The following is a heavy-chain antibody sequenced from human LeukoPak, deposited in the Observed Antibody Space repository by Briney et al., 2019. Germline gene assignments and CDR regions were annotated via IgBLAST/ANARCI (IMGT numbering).Heavy chain of an antibody. V-gene: IGHV4-4*07. D-gene: IGHD3-22*01. CDR1: GGSISSYY. J-gene: IGHJ5*02. Sequence: SETLSLTCTVSGGSISSYYWSWIRQPAGKGLEWIGRIYTSGSTTYNPSLKRRVTTPAATSKNQFSLKLSCVTAAANAGEYCAGDRGGYDWFAPWGKGTLVTVSS. CDR2: IYTSGST. CDR3: AGDRGGYDWFAP.